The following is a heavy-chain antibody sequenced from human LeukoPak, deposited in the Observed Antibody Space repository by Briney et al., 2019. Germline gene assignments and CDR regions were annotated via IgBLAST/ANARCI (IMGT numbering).Heavy chain of an antibody. V-gene: IGHV3-9*03. CDR1: GFTFDDYA. CDR2: ISWNSGSI. D-gene: IGHD6-6*01. Sequence: PGGSPRLSCAASGFTFDDYAMHWVRQAPGKGLEWVSGISWNSGSIGYADTVKGRFTISRDNAKNSLYLQMNSLRGEDMALYYCAKGLVGSSIANFFDYWGQGILVTVSS. CDR3: AKGLVGSSIANFFDY. J-gene: IGHJ4*02.